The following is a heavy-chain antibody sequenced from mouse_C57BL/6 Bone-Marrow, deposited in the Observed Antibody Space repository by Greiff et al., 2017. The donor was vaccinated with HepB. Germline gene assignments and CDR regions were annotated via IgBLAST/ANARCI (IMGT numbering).Heavy chain of an antibody. J-gene: IGHJ3*01. D-gene: IGHD1-1*01. Sequence: VQLQQSGPELVKPGASVKISCKASGYTFTDYYMNWVKQSHGKSLEWIGDINPNNGGTSYNQKFKGKATLTVDKSSSTAYMELRSLTSEDSAVYYCARRYYGSSYVDWFAYWGQGTLVTVSA. CDR2: INPNNGGT. CDR1: GYTFTDYY. CDR3: ARRYYGSSYVDWFAY. V-gene: IGHV1-26*01.